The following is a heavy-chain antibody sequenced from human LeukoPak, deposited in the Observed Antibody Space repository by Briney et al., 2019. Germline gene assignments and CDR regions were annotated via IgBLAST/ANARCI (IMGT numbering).Heavy chain of an antibody. D-gene: IGHD3-10*01. CDR2: ITGSSTWT. V-gene: IGHV3-23*01. J-gene: IGHJ2*01. CDR3: TRELVSSGTGYFDL. CDR1: GFTFGTFG. Sequence: GGSLRLSCEASGFTFGTFGMAWVRQSPGKGLQWVSGITGSSTWTYYAASVKGRFTVSRDNSQNTLHLQMNSLRADDTAIYYCTRELVSSGTGYFDLWGRGTLVTVSS.